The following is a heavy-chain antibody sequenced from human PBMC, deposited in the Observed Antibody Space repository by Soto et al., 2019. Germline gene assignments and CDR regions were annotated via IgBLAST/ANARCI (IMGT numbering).Heavy chain of an antibody. CDR3: ARGIGDGYNLDY. Sequence: QVQLVESGGGVVQPGTSLRLSCAVSGFTFRSYATHWVGQAPGGGLEWVALISYDGNKTYYADSVKGRFTISRDTFKNTLFLQMNSLRREDTAMYYCARGIGDGYNLDYWGQGTLVTVSS. D-gene: IGHD5-12*01. CDR1: GFTFRSYA. J-gene: IGHJ4*02. CDR2: ISYDGNKT. V-gene: IGHV3-30-3*01.